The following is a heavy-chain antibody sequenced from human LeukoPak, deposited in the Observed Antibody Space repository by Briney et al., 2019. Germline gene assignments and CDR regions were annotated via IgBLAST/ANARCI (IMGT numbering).Heavy chain of an antibody. CDR2: IYSGGST. CDR3: ATGGCSGVALEQ. J-gene: IGHJ4*02. CDR1: GFIASSNY. D-gene: IGHD3-3*01. V-gene: IGHV3-53*01. Sequence: PGGSLRLSCVVSGFIASSNYMSWVRQAPGKGLEWISLIYSGGSTYYADSVMGRFTISRDSSKTTLFLQMNSLRAEDTAVYYCATGGCSGVALEQWGQGTLVTVSS.